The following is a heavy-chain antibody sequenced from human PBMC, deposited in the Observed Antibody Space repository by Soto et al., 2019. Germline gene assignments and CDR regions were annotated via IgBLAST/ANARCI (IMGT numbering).Heavy chain of an antibody. CDR2: VSSDGSST. V-gene: IGHV3-74*01. Sequence: EVQLVESGGGLVQPGESLRLSCAASGFTFSSYWMHWIRQAPGKGLVWVSRVSSDGSSTVYANSVKGRLTISRDNATNTLSLQMNSLSDEDTAVYYCARGLPNVSSFDSWGQGTVVTVSS. J-gene: IGHJ4*02. CDR3: ARGLPNVSSFDS. D-gene: IGHD5-12*01. CDR1: GFTFSSYW.